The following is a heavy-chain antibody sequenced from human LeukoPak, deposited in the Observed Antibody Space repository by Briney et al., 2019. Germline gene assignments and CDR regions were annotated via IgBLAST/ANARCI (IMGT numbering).Heavy chain of an antibody. Sequence: GESLKISCKGSGYSFTNYWIGWARQMPGKGLEWMAVTYPGDSNTRYSPSFQGQVTISADKSISTAYLQWSSLKASDTAMYYCARGLSGHGGFDLNYWGQGTLVTVSS. CDR2: TYPGDSNT. J-gene: IGHJ4*02. CDR1: GYSFTNYW. V-gene: IGHV5-51*01. CDR3: ARGLSGHGGFDLNY. D-gene: IGHD5-12*01.